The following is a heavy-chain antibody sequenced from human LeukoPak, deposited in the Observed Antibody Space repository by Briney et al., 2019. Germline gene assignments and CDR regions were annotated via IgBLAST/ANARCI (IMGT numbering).Heavy chain of an antibody. D-gene: IGHD6-19*01. CDR1: GFTFSSYE. CDR2: ISSSGSTI. Sequence: GGSLRLSCAASGFTFSSYEMNWVRQAPGKGLEWVSYISSSGSTIYYADSVKGRFTISRDNSKNTLYLQMNSLRAEDTAVYYCARSIQWLVAYWGQGTLVTVSS. J-gene: IGHJ4*02. CDR3: ARSIQWLVAY. V-gene: IGHV3-48*03.